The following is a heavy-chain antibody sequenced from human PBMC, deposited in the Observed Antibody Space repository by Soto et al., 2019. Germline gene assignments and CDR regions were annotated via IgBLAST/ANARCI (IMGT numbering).Heavy chain of an antibody. V-gene: IGHV1-8*01. Sequence: ASVKVSCKASGYTFTSYDINWVRQATGQGLEWMGWLNPNSGSSRTAQKFQGRVTMTSNTSINAVYMELSSLTSEDTAIYYCTRGGVYGDFDYWGQGTLLTVSS. CDR2: LNPNSGSS. CDR1: GYTFTSYD. CDR3: TRGGVYGDFDY. D-gene: IGHD4-17*01. J-gene: IGHJ4*02.